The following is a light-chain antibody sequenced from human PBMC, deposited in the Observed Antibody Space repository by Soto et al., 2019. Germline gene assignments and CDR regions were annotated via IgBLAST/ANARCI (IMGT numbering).Light chain of an antibody. Sequence: DIQMTQSPSTLSASVGDRVTITCRASQSISSWLAWYQQKPGKAPKLLIYDASSLESGVPSRFSGSGSGTEFTLTISSLQPDDFATYYCQQYNSDSSSTFGQGTKLEIK. CDR2: DAS. J-gene: IGKJ2*01. V-gene: IGKV1-5*01. CDR3: QQYNSDSSST. CDR1: QSISSW.